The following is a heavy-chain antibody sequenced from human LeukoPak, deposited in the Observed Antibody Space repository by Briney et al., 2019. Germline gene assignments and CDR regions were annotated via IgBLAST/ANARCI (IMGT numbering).Heavy chain of an antibody. D-gene: IGHD1-26*01. Sequence: SETLSLTYSVSRRSISTFYWSWIRQPAGRGLEWIGRIFTSGNSNYNPSLKSRVTMSVDTSKNQFSLKVTSVTAADTAVYYCAREESIGSYQFLHDYWGQGTLVTVSS. J-gene: IGHJ4*02. CDR3: AREESIGSYQFLHDY. CDR1: RRSISTFY. V-gene: IGHV4-4*07. CDR2: IFTSGNS.